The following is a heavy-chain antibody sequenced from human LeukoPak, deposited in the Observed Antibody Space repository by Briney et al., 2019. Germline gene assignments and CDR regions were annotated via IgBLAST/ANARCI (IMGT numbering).Heavy chain of an antibody. J-gene: IGHJ4*02. Sequence: GGSLRLSCAASGFTFSSYAMSWVRQAPGKGLEWIGRIKSKTDGETTNYAEPVKGRFTISRDDSKSAVYLQMNSLKIEDTAVYYCTTDLGTYYHGSQRLIPIDYWGQGTLVTVSS. CDR3: TTDLGTYYHGSQRLIPIDY. CDR1: GFTFSSYA. V-gene: IGHV3-15*01. D-gene: IGHD3-10*01. CDR2: IKSKTDGETT.